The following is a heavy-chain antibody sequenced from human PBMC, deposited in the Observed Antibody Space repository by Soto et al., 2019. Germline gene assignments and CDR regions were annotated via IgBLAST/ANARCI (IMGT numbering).Heavy chain of an antibody. Sequence: QITLKESGPTVVKPTQALTLTCTFSGFSVTTGEVGVGWIRQPPGKALEWLALIYWDDDKHYSPSLKSRLTITKDTSKTQVVLTMTNMDPVDTATYYCAHRRGRGDRSRGHDAFDFWGQGTMVTVSS. CDR1: GFSVTTGEVG. V-gene: IGHV2-5*02. D-gene: IGHD3-16*01. J-gene: IGHJ3*01. CDR2: IYWDDDK. CDR3: AHRRGRGDRSRGHDAFDF.